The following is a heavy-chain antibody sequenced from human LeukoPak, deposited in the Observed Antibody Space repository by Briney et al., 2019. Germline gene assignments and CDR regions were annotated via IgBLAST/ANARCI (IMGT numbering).Heavy chain of an antibody. CDR3: AMYSSSSLGNVKNY. D-gene: IGHD6-6*01. J-gene: IGHJ4*02. V-gene: IGHV4-59*01. CDR1: GGSISSYY. Sequence: SETLSLTCTVSGGSISSYYWSWIRQPPGKGLEWIGYIYYSGSTNYNPSLKSRVTISVDTSKNQFSLKLSSATAADTAVYYCAMYSSSSLGNVKNYWGQGTLVTVSS. CDR2: IYYSGST.